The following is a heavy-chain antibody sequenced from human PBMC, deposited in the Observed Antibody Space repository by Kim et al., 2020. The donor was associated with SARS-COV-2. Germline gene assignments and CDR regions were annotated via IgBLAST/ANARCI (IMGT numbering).Heavy chain of an antibody. J-gene: IGHJ3*02. CDR3: ARATFYDFWSGNAFDI. V-gene: IGHV4-31*02. D-gene: IGHD3-3*01. Sequence: LKSRVTISVDTSKNQFSLTLSSVTAADTAVYYCARATFYDFWSGNAFDIWGQGTMVTVSS.